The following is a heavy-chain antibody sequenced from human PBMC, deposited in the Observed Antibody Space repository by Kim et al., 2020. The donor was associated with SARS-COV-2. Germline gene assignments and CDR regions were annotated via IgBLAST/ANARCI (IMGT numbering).Heavy chain of an antibody. V-gene: IGHV4-30-2*04. J-gene: IGHJ6*02. Sequence: LKSRVTISVDTSKTPFSLKLSSVTAADTAVYYCARGIAVAGTFYYYGMDVWGQGTTVTVSS. CDR3: ARGIAVAGTFYYYGMDV. D-gene: IGHD6-19*01.